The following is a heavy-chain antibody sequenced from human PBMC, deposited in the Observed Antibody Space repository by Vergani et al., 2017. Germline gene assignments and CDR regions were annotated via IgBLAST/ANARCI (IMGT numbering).Heavy chain of an antibody. V-gene: IGHV7-4-1*02. Sequence: QEQLVQSGSELKKPGASVKVSCKASGYSFNNYAMNWVRQAPGQGLVWMGWINTNTGNPTYAQGFTGRFVFSLDTSVSTAYLQISSLKAEDTAVYYCAREDYGDGTGNRYFDYWGQGTLVTVSS. CDR2: INTNTGNP. J-gene: IGHJ4*02. CDR1: GYSFNNYA. D-gene: IGHD4-17*01. CDR3: AREDYGDGTGNRYFDY.